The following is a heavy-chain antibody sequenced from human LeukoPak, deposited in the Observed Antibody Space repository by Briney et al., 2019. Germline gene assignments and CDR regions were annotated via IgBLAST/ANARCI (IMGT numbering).Heavy chain of an antibody. CDR1: GYTFTSYG. CDR3: AYSSGWIDAFDI. V-gene: IGHV1-18*01. D-gene: IGHD6-19*01. CDR2: ISAYNGNT. Sequence: ASVKVSCKASGYTFTSYGISWVRQAPGQGLEWMGWISAYNGNTNYAQKLQGGVTMTTDTSTSTAYMELRSPRSDDTAVYYCAYSSGWIDAFDIWGQGTMVTVSS. J-gene: IGHJ3*02.